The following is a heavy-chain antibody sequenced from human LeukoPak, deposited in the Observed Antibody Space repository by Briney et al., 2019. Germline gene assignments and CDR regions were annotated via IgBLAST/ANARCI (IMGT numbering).Heavy chain of an antibody. J-gene: IGHJ4*02. V-gene: IGHV4-59*08. CDR1: GGSISSYY. Sequence: PSGTLSLTCTVSGGSISSYYWSWIRQPPGKGLEWIGYIYYSGSTNYNPSLKSRVTISVDTSKNQFSLKLSSVTAADTAVYYCASTYYYGSGSYYLFDYWGQGTLVTVSS. D-gene: IGHD3-10*01. CDR3: ASTYYYGSGSYYLFDY. CDR2: IYYSGST.